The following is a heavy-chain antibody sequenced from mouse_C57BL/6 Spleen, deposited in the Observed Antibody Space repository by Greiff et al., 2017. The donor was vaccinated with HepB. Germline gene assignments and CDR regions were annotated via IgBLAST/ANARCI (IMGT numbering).Heavy chain of an antibody. CDR3: AKRGTTVVATYYAMDY. CDR2: IYPRSGNT. D-gene: IGHD1-1*01. J-gene: IGHJ4*01. Sequence: QVQLQQSGAELARPGASVKLSCKASGYTFTSYGISWVKQRTGQGLEWIGEIYPRSGNTYYNEKFKGKATLTADKSSSTAYMELRSLTSEDSAVYFCAKRGTTVVATYYAMDYWGQGTSVTVSS. V-gene: IGHV1-81*01. CDR1: GYTFTSYG.